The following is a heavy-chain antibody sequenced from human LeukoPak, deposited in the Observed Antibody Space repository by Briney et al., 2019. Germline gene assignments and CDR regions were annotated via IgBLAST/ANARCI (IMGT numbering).Heavy chain of an antibody. Sequence: SETLSLTCTVSGYSIGSGYYWGWIRQSPGKGLEWIGSIYRSGRTNYNPTLRSRVTVSMDTSKNQFSLSLTSVTAADTAVYYCASAQGVGALNWGQGTLVTVSS. CDR1: GYSIGSGYY. CDR3: ASAQGVGALN. J-gene: IGHJ4*02. CDR2: IYRSGRT. V-gene: IGHV4-38-2*02. D-gene: IGHD1-26*01.